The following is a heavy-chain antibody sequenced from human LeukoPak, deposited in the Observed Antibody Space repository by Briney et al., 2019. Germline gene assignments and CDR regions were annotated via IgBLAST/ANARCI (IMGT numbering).Heavy chain of an antibody. CDR3: ARPDEGYFDY. CDR1: GFTLSSYA. V-gene: IGHV3-30-3*01. CDR2: ISYDGSNK. J-gene: IGHJ4*02. Sequence: PGGSLRLSCAASGFTLSSYAMHWVRQAPGKGLEWVAVISYDGSNKYYADSVKGRFTISRDNSKNTLYLQMNSLRAEDTAVYYCARPDEGYFDYWGQGTLVTVSS.